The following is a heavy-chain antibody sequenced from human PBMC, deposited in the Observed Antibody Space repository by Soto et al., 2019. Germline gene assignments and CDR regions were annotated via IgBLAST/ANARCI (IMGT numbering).Heavy chain of an antibody. D-gene: IGHD3-10*01. J-gene: IGHJ4*02. CDR2: SSSSGNT. CDR1: GGSISNSAYF. CDR3: ARGSAVLARVATFFDY. V-gene: IGHV4-30-4*01. Sequence: QVPLQESGPGLVKPLQTLSLTCTVSGGSISNSAYFWSWIRQSPGKGLECIGYSSSSGNTYYNPSLKSRATLSVHTSKNQFSLRLTSVTVEETAVYYCARGSAVLARVATFFDYCGEVTLVTVSS.